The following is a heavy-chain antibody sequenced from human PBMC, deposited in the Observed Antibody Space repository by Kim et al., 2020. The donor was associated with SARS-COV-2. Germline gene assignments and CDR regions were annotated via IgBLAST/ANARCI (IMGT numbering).Heavy chain of an antibody. J-gene: IGHJ4*02. CDR2: ISYDGSNK. CDR3: AKEVRVGSGWYLLDY. D-gene: IGHD6-19*01. Sequence: GGSLRLSCAAFGFTSSSFGMHWVSQAPGKGLEWVAVISYDGSNKYYADSVKGRFTISRDNSKNTLYLQMNSLRAEDTAVYYCAKEVRVGSGWYLLDYWGQGTLVTVSS. CDR1: GFTSSSFG. V-gene: IGHV3-30*18.